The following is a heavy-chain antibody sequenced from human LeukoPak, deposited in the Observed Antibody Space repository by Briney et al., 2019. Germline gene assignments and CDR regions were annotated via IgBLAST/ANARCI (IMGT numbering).Heavy chain of an antibody. CDR3: ARGTQNYPGVYFDY. Sequence: PSETLSLTCTVSGGSISSGSYYWSWIRQPAGKGLEWIGRIYTSGSTNYNPSLKSRVTISVDTSKNQFSLKLSSVTAADTAVYYCARGTQNYPGVYFDYWGRGTLVTVSS. CDR1: GGSISSGSYY. J-gene: IGHJ4*02. CDR2: IYTSGST. D-gene: IGHD1-7*01. V-gene: IGHV4-61*02.